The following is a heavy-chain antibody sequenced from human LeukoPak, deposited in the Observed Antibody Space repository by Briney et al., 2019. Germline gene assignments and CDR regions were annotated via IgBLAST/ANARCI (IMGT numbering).Heavy chain of an antibody. CDR1: GFTFSSYW. Sequence: GGSLRLSCAASGFTFSSYWMHWVRQAPGKGLVWVSRIDTDGSNTAYADSVKGRFTISRDNAKNTLYLQMNSLRAEDTAVYYCARDGTGGGVILRPFYWGQGTLVTVSS. CDR3: ARDGTGGGVILRPFY. V-gene: IGHV3-74*01. J-gene: IGHJ4*02. D-gene: IGHD3-16*01. CDR2: IDTDGSNT.